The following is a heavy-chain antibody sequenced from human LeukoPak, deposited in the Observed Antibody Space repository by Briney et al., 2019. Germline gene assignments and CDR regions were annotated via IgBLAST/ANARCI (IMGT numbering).Heavy chain of an antibody. CDR2: INPNTGDT. CDR1: GYTFTGYH. V-gene: IGHV1-2*02. J-gene: IGHJ4*02. CDR3: ASSGGNSVHYFDY. D-gene: IGHD4-23*01. Sequence: GASVKVSCKASGYTFTGYHMHWVRQAPGQGLEWMGRINPNTGDTNFAQNFQGRVNMTRDTSITTAYMELSRLRSDDMAVYYCASSGGNSVHYFDYWGQGTLVTVSS.